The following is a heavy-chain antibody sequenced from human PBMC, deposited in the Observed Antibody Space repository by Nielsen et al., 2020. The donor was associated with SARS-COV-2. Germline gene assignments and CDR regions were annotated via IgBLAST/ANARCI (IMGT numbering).Heavy chain of an antibody. CDR2: ISYDGSNK. J-gene: IGHJ2*01. Sequence: GESLKISCAASGFTFSSYAMHWVRQAPGKGLEWVAVISYDGSNKYYADSVKGRFTISRDNSKNTLYLQMNSLRAEDTAVYYCARGPLYWYFDLWGRGTLVTVSS. CDR3: ARGPLYWYFDL. CDR1: GFTFSSYA. D-gene: IGHD3-16*02. V-gene: IGHV3-30-3*01.